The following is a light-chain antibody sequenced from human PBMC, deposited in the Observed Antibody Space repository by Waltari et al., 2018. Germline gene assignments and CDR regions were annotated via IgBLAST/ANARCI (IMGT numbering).Light chain of an antibody. CDR1: SSNIRNND. CDR3: ATWDDSLNGYV. V-gene: IGLV1-44*01. Sequence: QSLLTQPPSVSGTPGQRATISCSGSSSNIRNNDVNWYQESPGSAPKLLIYTHSQGPSGVPDRFSGSKSATSASLAISGLQSEDEADYYCATWDDSLNGYVFGTGTKVTVL. CDR2: THS. J-gene: IGLJ1*01.